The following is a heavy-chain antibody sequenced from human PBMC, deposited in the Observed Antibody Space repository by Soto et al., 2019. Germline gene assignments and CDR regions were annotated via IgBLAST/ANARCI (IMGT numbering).Heavy chain of an antibody. D-gene: IGHD3-3*01. V-gene: IGHV3-33*06. CDR2: IWYDGSNK. CDR3: AKDRVLRFLEWLLYPFDY. J-gene: IGHJ4*02. CDR1: RFTFSNYG. Sequence: GGSLRLSCAASRFTFSNYGMHWVRQAPGKGLEWVAVIWYDGSNKYYADSVKGRFTISRDNSKNTLYLQMNSLRAEDTAVYYCAKDRVLRFLEWLLYPFDYWGQGTLVTVSS.